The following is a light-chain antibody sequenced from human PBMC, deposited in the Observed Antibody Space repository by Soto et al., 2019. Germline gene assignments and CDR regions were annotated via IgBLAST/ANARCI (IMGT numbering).Light chain of an antibody. CDR2: GTS. Sequence: EIVLTQSPGTLSLSPGERATLSCRASQAVNSIYLAWYQQKPGQAPRLLIYGTSNRATGIPDRFSGSGSGTDFTLTVSRLEPEVFAEYYCQQYYSSHRTFGQGTKVEIK. CDR3: QQYYSSHRT. V-gene: IGKV3-20*01. J-gene: IGKJ1*01. CDR1: QAVNSIY.